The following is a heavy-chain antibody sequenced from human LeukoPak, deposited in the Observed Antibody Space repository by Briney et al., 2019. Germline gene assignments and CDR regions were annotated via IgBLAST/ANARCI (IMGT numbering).Heavy chain of an antibody. Sequence: GGSLRLLCAASGFTFCSYPMNCLRHAPGRGLVWFGYFTGFSSISYADSVKGRFPISRDNANNSLYLEMNSLRGGDSAVYYCVRERFIVGAGCYYYMDVWGKGTTVTVSS. D-gene: IGHD1-26*01. CDR3: VRERFIVGAGCYYYMDV. CDR1: GFTFCSYP. V-gene: IGHV3-69-1*01. J-gene: IGHJ6*03. CDR2: FTGFSSI.